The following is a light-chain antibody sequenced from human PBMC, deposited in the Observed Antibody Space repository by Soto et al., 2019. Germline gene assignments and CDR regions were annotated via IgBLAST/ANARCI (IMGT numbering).Light chain of an antibody. J-gene: IGLJ2*01. Sequence: QSALTQPASVSGSPGQSITISCTGTSSDVGRYNYVSRYQQHPGKAPKLMIYDVNNRPSGVSNRFSGSKSGNTASLTISGLQAEDEADYYCSSYTSSSTRVVFGGGTKLTVL. V-gene: IGLV2-14*01. CDR3: SSYTSSSTRVV. CDR1: SSDVGRYNY. CDR2: DVN.